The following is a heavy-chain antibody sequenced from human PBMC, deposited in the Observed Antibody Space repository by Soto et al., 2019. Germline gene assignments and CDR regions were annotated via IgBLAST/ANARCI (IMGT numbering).Heavy chain of an antibody. CDR1: GFSFSACA. V-gene: IGHV3-30*03. Sequence: PGGSLRLSCAVSGFSFSACAMHWVRQAPGKGLESVAVISHDGNNKDYADSVKGRFTISRDNSKNTLYLQMNSLRAEDTAVYYCARADSGYAHGYYYYGMDVWGQGTTVTVSS. J-gene: IGHJ6*02. CDR3: ARADSGYAHGYYYYGMDV. CDR2: ISHDGNNK. D-gene: IGHD5-12*01.